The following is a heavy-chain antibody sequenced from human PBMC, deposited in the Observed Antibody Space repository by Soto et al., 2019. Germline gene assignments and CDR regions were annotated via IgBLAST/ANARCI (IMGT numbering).Heavy chain of an antibody. V-gene: IGHV3-66*01. CDR1: GFTVSSNY. CDR3: YCSSTSCYGERCYFDY. J-gene: IGHJ4*02. CDR2: IYSGGST. D-gene: IGHD2-2*01. Sequence: EVQLVESGGGLVQPGGSLRLSCAASGFTVSSNYMSWVRQAPGKGLEWVSVIYSGGSTYYADSVKGRFTISRDNSKNPLYLQMNSLRAEDTAVCVGYCSSTSCYGERCYFDYWGQGTLVTVSS.